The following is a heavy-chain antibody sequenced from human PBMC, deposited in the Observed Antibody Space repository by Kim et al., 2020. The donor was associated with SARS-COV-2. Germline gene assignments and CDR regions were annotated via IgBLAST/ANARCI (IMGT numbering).Heavy chain of an antibody. V-gene: IGHV3-23*01. D-gene: IGHD4-17*01. CDR2: ST. Sequence: STYYADSVKGRFTISRDNSKNTLYLQMNSLRAEDTSVYYCAKQGLRYFDYWGQGTLVTVSS. J-gene: IGHJ4*02. CDR3: AKQGLRYFDY.